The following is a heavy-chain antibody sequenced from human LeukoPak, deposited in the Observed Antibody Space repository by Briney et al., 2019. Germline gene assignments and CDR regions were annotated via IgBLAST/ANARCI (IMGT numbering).Heavy chain of an antibody. V-gene: IGHV5-51*01. CDR1: GCRFTSYW. CDR2: IYPGDSDT. Sequence: GESLQISCKGSGCRFTSYWIGWVRQLPGKGLEWMGIIYPGDSDTRYSPSFQGQVTISADKSISTAYLQWSSLKASDTAMYYCARQQWGATSGPDYWGQGTLVTVSS. D-gene: IGHD1-26*01. J-gene: IGHJ4*02. CDR3: ARQQWGATSGPDY.